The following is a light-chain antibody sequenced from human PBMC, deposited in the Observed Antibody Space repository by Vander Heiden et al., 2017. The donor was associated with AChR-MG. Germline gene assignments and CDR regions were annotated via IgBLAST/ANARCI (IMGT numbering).Light chain of an antibody. J-gene: IGKJ1*01. Sequence: EIVMTQSPATLSVSPGERATLSCGASDSISSRIAWYQQKPGQAPRLLIYAASTRATGIPARFSGSGSGTEFTLTISFVQSEDFAVYYCQQYSQWPRTFGQGTKVEMK. CDR2: AAS. CDR1: DSISSR. V-gene: IGKV3D-15*01. CDR3: QQYSQWPRT.